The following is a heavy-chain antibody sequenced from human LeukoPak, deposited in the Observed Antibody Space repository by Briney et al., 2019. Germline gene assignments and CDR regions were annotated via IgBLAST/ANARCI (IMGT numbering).Heavy chain of an antibody. V-gene: IGHV3-30*02. D-gene: IGHD6-19*01. J-gene: IGHJ4*02. CDR3: ARETPDSSGWD. CDR2: IRYDGSNK. CDR1: GFSFRTSA. Sequence: GGSLRLSCAASGFSFRTSAMNWVRQAPGKGLEWVAFIRYDGSNKYYADSVKGRFTISRDNAKNSLSLQMNSLRAEDTAVYYCARETPDSSGWDWGQGTLVTVSS.